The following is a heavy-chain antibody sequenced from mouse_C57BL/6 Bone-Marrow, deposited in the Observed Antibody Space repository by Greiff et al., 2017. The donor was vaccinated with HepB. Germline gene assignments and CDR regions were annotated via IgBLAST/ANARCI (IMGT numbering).Heavy chain of an antibody. D-gene: IGHD2-2*01. J-gene: IGHJ1*03. CDR1: GFTFNTYA. CDR3: VRDGYDRGDWYFDV. Sequence: EVQGVESGGGLVQPKGSLKLSCAASGFTFNTYAMHWVRQAPGKGLEWVARIRSKSSNYATYYADSVKDRFTISRDDSQSMLYLQMNNLKTEDTAMYYCVRDGYDRGDWYFDVWGTGTTVTVSS. V-gene: IGHV10-3*01. CDR2: IRSKSSNYAT.